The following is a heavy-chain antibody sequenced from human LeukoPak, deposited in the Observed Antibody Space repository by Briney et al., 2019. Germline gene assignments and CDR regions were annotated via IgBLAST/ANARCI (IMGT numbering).Heavy chain of an antibody. D-gene: IGHD4-17*01. CDR1: GGSISNYY. Sequence: SETLSLTCTVSGGSISNYYWSWIRQPPGKGLEWIGYIYYSGATNYNPSLRSRVTISVDTSNNQFSLKLSSVTAADTAVYYCARGEDGDYYFQHWGQGTLVTVSS. V-gene: IGHV4-59*12. CDR3: ARGEDGDYYFQH. J-gene: IGHJ1*01. CDR2: IYYSGAT.